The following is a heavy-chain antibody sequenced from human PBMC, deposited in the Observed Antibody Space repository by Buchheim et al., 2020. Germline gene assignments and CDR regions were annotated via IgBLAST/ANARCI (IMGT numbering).Heavy chain of an antibody. CDR3: AKDTWQLAPLITPHY. CDR1: GFTFSSYG. CDR2: ISYDGSNK. V-gene: IGHV3-30*18. D-gene: IGHD6-13*01. Sequence: QVQLVESGGGVVQPGRSLRLSCAASGFTFSSYGMHWVRQAPGKGLEWVAVISYDGSNKYYADSVKGRFTISRDNSKNTLYLQMNSLRAEDTAVYYCAKDTWQLAPLITPHYWGQGTL. J-gene: IGHJ4*02.